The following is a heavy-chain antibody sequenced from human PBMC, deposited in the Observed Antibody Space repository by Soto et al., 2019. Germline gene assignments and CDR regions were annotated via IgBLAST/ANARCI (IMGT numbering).Heavy chain of an antibody. Sequence: LRLSCAASGFTFSPYAMTWVRQAPGKGLEWVSSISGSGGNTNYADSVKGRFTVSRDNSKRTLSLQMNSLTEEDTAIYYCAKGLRRLLRTQYYYGLDVWGRGTTVTVSS. J-gene: IGHJ6*02. CDR3: AKGLRRLLRTQYYYGLDV. V-gene: IGHV3-23*01. CDR1: GFTFSPYA. CDR2: ISGSGGNT. D-gene: IGHD3-16*01.